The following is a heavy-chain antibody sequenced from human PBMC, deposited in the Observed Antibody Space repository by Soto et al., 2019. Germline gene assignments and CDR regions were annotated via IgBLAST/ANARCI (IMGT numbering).Heavy chain of an antibody. D-gene: IGHD3-9*01. Sequence: QVQLVQSGAEVKKPGASVKVSCKASGYTFTGYYMHWVRQAPGQGLEWMGWINPNSGGTNYAQQFEGWGTITRERFISTAYMGLSQLRSDDTAVYYCAGGSYDILTANMEAHFDYWGQGTLVTVSS. J-gene: IGHJ4*02. CDR1: GYTFTGYY. CDR3: AGGSYDILTANMEAHFDY. CDR2: INPNSGGT. V-gene: IGHV1-2*04.